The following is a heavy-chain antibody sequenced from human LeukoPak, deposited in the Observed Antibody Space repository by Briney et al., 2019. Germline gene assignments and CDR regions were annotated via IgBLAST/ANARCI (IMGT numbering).Heavy chain of an antibody. D-gene: IGHD3-10*01. Sequence: SQTLSLTCAISGDSVSSNSAAWNWIRQSPSRGLEWLGRTYYRSKWYNDYAVSVKSRITINPDTSKNQFSLQLNSVTPEDTAVYYCARAPTCYGSGQNWFDPWGQGTLVTVSS. CDR2: TYYRSKWYN. CDR3: ARAPTCYGSGQNWFDP. J-gene: IGHJ5*02. V-gene: IGHV6-1*01. CDR1: GDSVSSNSAA.